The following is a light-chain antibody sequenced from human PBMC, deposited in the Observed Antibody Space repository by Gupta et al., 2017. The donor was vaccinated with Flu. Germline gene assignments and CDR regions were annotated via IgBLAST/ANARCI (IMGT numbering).Light chain of an antibody. CDR3: SSYTSSSTWV. CDR2: EVS. J-gene: IGLJ3*02. V-gene: IGLV2-14*01. Sequence: QSALTQPASVSGSPGRSITISCTGTSSDVGGYNYVSWYQQPPGKAPKLMIYEVSKRPSGVSNRFSGSKSGNTASLTISGLQDEDEADYYCSSYTSSSTWVFGGGTKLTVL. CDR1: SSDVGGYNY.